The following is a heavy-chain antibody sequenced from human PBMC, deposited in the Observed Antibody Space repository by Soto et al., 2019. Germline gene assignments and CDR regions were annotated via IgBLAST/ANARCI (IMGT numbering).Heavy chain of an antibody. Sequence: ASVKVSCKTSGYTFTSHGISWVRQAPGQGLEWMGWVSAYNGNANYAPKFQGRVTMTTDTSTNTVHMELRSLRADDTAVYYCARETIAVAFTRGGYDYWGQGTMVTVSS. V-gene: IGHV1-18*04. CDR1: GYTFTSHG. CDR2: VSAYNGNA. CDR3: ARETIAVAFTRGGYDY. J-gene: IGHJ4*02. D-gene: IGHD6-19*01.